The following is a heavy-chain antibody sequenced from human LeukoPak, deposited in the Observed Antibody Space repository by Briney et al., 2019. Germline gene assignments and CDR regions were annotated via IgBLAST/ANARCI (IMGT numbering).Heavy chain of an antibody. V-gene: IGHV1-18*01. D-gene: IGHD3-22*01. Sequence: GASVKVSCKASGGTFSSYAISWVRQAPGQGLEWMGWISAYNGNTNYAQKLQGRVTMTTDTPTSTAYMELRSLRSDDTAVYYCARDPPEYYYDSSGYAFDIWGQGTMVTVSS. CDR3: ARDPPEYYYDSSGYAFDI. CDR1: GGTFSSYA. CDR2: ISAYNGNT. J-gene: IGHJ3*02.